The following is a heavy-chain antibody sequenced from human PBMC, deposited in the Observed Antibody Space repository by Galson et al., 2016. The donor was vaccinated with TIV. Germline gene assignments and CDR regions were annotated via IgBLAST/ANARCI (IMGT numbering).Heavy chain of an antibody. D-gene: IGHD2-21*01. CDR1: GLIVTSNS. V-gene: IGHV3-66*02. Sequence: SLRLSCAASGLIVTSNSMTWVRQAPGEGLEWVALIYDDGRTTYADSVKGRFTISRDNSKNILHLQMTSLRADDTAVFYCARDRRHCGNECYLRYYYGMDVWGQGTTVTVSS. J-gene: IGHJ6*02. CDR2: IYDDGRT. CDR3: ARDRRHCGNECYLRYYYGMDV.